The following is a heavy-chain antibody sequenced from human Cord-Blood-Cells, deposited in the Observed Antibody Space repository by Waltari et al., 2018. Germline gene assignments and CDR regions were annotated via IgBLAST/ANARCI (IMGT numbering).Heavy chain of an antibody. CDR3: ARGVIVGATHVDY. V-gene: IGHV4-4*02. CDR1: GGSISSSNW. Sequence: QVQLQESGPGLVKPSGTLSLTCAVSGGSISSSNWWSWVRQPPGKGLEWIGEIYHSGSTNYSPSLKSRVTISVDKSKNQFSVRLSAVTAADTAVYYCARGVIVGATHVDYWGQGTLVTVSS. D-gene: IGHD1-26*01. J-gene: IGHJ4*02. CDR2: IYHSGST.